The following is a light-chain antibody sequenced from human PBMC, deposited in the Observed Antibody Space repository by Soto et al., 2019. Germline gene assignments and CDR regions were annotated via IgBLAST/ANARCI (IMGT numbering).Light chain of an antibody. V-gene: IGLV2-14*03. CDR1: SSDIGGYNY. CDR2: DVS. CDR3: ASYASRNTVL. J-gene: IGLJ2*01. Sequence: QSALTRTASVSGSPGQSITISCTGTSSDIGGYNYVSWYQQHPGKAPKLMIYDVSDRPSGVSNRFSGSKSGNTASLTISGLKAEDEADYYCASYASRNTVLFGGGTKVTVL.